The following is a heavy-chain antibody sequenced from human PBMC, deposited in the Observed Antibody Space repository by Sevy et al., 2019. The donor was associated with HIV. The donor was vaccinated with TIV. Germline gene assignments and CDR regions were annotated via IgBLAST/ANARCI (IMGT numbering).Heavy chain of an antibody. CDR1: GFTFNIYS. CDR3: AREGCTKPHDY. J-gene: IGHJ4*02. D-gene: IGHD2-8*01. V-gene: IGHV3-23*01. Sequence: GGSLRLSCAASGFTFNIYSMSWVRQTPGKGLEWVATLSFGCGKINHADSVKCRFTMSRDDSKNAVYLQMNNLRVEDTAIYSCAREGCTKPHDYWGQGTLVTVSS. CDR2: LSFGCGKI.